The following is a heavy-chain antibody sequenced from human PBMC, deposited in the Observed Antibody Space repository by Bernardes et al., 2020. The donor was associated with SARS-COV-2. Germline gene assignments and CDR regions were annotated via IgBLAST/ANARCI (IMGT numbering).Heavy chain of an antibody. CDR3: TRAGSYRHDY. V-gene: IGHV3-74*01. D-gene: IGHD1-26*01. Sequence: GGTLRLSCAASGFPFSNYWMHWVRQAPGGGLGWVSRINTDGSSISYADFVKGRFTISRDNAKNTLYLQLNSLRVDDTAVYYCTRAGSYRHDYWGQGTLVTVSS. CDR2: INTDGSSI. CDR1: GFPFSNYW. J-gene: IGHJ4*02.